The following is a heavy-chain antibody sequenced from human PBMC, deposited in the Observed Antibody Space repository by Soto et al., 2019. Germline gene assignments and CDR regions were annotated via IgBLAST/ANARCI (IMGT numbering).Heavy chain of an antibody. Sequence: QVQLQESGPGLVKPSQTLSLTCTVSGASMSSGGYYWTWIRQSPGKGLEWIGYIYYSGSTYYNPSLESRVAISLDTSRSQFSLTLHSVTAADTAIYYCVRDRHNNFFDPWGQGTLVTVSS. CDR3: VRDRHNNFFDP. D-gene: IGHD6-6*01. J-gene: IGHJ5*02. CDR1: GASMSSGGYY. CDR2: IYYSGST. V-gene: IGHV4-31*03.